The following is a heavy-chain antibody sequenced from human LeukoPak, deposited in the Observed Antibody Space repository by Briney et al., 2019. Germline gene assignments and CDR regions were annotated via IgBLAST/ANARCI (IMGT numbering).Heavy chain of an antibody. CDR1: GGSISSYY. J-gene: IGHJ4*02. Sequence: PSETLSLTCTVSGGSISSYYWSWIRQPPGKGLEWIGYMHYSGSTNYNPSLKSRVTISVDTSKNQFSLKLTSVTAADTAVYYCARGDNYGLTYFFDYWGQGTLVTVSS. CDR3: ARGDNYGLTYFFDY. D-gene: IGHD5-24*01. CDR2: MHYSGST. V-gene: IGHV4-59*01.